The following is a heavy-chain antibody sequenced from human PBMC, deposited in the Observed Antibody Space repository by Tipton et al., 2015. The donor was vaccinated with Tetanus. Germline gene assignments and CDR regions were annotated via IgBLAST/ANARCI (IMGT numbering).Heavy chain of an antibody. Sequence: SLRLSCAVSGFTLRKHGMHWVRQAPGKGLEWVAIIWFDGSNAYYADSVKGRFIISRDNSKNSLHLQINSLRAEDAALYYCVSGRTLDYWGQGTLVTVSS. CDR2: IWFDGSNA. V-gene: IGHV3-33*01. D-gene: IGHD1-26*01. CDR1: GFTLRKHG. J-gene: IGHJ4*02. CDR3: VSGRTLDY.